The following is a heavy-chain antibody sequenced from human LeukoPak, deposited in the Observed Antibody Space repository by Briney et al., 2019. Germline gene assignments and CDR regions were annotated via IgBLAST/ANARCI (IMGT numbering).Heavy chain of an antibody. CDR2: IYYSGST. D-gene: IGHD1-26*01. V-gene: IGHV4-39*01. J-gene: IGHJ4*01. CDR3: ARSSGSYSSYYFDY. Sequence: PSETLSLTCTVSGGSISSSSYYWGWIRQPPGTGLEWIGSIYYSGSTYYNPSLKSRVTISVDTSKNQFSLKLSSVTAADTAVYYCARSSGSYSSYYFDYWGQGTLVTVSS. CDR1: GGSISSSSYY.